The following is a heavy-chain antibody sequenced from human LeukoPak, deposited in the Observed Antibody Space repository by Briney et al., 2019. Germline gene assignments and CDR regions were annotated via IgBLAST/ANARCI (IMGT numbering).Heavy chain of an antibody. V-gene: IGHV3-20*04. CDR1: GFTFDNYG. CDR3: ARDRGGQQLDNWFDP. J-gene: IGHJ5*02. Sequence: GGSLRLSCAASGFTFDNYGINWVRQAPGKGLEWVSRIHWNGGRTGYADSVKGRFTISRDNAKNSLYLQMNSLRAEDTAVYYCARDRGGQQLDNWFDPWGQGTLVTVSS. CDR2: IHWNGGRT. D-gene: IGHD6-13*01.